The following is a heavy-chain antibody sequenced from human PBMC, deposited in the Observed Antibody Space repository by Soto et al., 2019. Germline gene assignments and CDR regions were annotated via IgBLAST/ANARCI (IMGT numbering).Heavy chain of an antibody. CDR2: VYYGGST. CDR3: AGGDYYHSSGYYFYYYTMDV. J-gene: IGHJ6*02. V-gene: IGHV4-39*01. D-gene: IGHD3-22*01. CDR1: GGSISSSSYY. Sequence: SETLSLTCTGSGGSISSSSYYWGWIRQPPGKGLEWIGNVYYGGSTYYNPSLKSRVTISVETSKGQFSLKLSSVTAADTAVYYCAGGDYYHSSGYYFYYYTMDVWGQGTTVTVSS.